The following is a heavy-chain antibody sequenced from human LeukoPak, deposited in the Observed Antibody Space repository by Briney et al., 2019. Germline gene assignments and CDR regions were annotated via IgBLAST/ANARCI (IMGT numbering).Heavy chain of an antibody. V-gene: IGHV3-9*01. CDR2: ISWNSGSI. D-gene: IGHD3-22*01. CDR1: GFIFNNYA. J-gene: IGHJ4*02. CDR3: ARDEGIGGDSSGYFGY. Sequence: PGGSLRLSCAGSGFIFNNYAMHWVRQPPGKGLEWVSGISWNSGSIDYADSVKGRFTISRDNAKNSLYLQMNSLRAEDTAVYYCARDEGIGGDSSGYFGYWGQGTLVTVSS.